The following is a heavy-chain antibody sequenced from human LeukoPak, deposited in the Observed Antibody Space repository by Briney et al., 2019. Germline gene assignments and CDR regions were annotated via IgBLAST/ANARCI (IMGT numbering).Heavy chain of an antibody. Sequence: PSGTLSLTCTVSGGSISSSSYYWGWIRQPPGKGLEWIGSIYYSGSTYYNPSLKSRVTISVDTSKNQFSLKLSSVTAADTAVYYCARPTKGNSYGYYYYYMDVWGKGTTVTVSS. V-gene: IGHV4-39*01. CDR2: IYYSGST. CDR3: ARPTKGNSYGYYYYYMDV. J-gene: IGHJ6*03. CDR1: GGSISSSSYY. D-gene: IGHD5-18*01.